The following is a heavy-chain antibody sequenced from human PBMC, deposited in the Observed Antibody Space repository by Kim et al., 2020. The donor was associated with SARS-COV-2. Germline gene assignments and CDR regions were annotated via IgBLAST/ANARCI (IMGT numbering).Heavy chain of an antibody. J-gene: IGHJ6*02. Sequence: STNYNPSLKSRVTISVDTSKNQFSLKLSSVTAADTAVYYCARGGVYGQDVWGQGTTVTVSS. V-gene: IGHV4-59*09. D-gene: IGHD3-10*01. CDR2: ST. CDR3: ARGGVYGQDV.